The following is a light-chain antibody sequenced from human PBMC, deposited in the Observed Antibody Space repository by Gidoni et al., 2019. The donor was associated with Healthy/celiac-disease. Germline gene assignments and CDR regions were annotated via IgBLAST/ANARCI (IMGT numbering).Light chain of an antibody. CDR1: SGSIASNY. CDR3: QSYDSSNHVV. Sequence: NFMLTQPHSASESPAKTVTISCTRSSGSIASNYVQWYQQPPGSAPTTVIYEDNQRPSGGPDRFSGSIDSASNSASLTSSGLKTEDEADYYCQSYDSSNHVVFGGGTKLTVL. J-gene: IGLJ2*01. V-gene: IGLV6-57*04. CDR2: EDN.